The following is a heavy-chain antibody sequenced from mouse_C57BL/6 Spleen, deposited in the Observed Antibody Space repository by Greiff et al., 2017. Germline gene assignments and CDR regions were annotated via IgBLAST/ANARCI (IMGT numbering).Heavy chain of an antibody. Sequence: VQLQQPGAELVRPGTSVKLSCKASGYTFTSYWMHWVKQRPGQGLEWIGVIDPSDSYTNYNQKFKGKATLTVDTSSSTAYMQLSSLTSEDSAVYYCARSRDAMDYWGQGTSVTVSS. CDR1: GYTFTSYW. J-gene: IGHJ4*01. D-gene: IGHD3-3*01. CDR3: ARSRDAMDY. CDR2: IDPSDSYT. V-gene: IGHV1-59*01.